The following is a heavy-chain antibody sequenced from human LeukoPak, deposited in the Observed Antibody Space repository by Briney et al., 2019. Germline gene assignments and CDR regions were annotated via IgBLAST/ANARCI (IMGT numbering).Heavy chain of an antibody. V-gene: IGHV4-30-4*01. D-gene: IGHD4-23*01. J-gene: IGHJ4*02. CDR1: GGSISSGDYY. CDR3: ARDLLNEGNHLDY. CDR2: IYYSGST. Sequence: TSETLSLTCTVSGGSISSGDYYWSWIRQPPGKGLEWIGYIYYSGSTYYNPSLKSRVTISVDTSKNQFSLKLSSVTAADTAVYYCARDLLNEGNHLDYWGQGTLVTVSS.